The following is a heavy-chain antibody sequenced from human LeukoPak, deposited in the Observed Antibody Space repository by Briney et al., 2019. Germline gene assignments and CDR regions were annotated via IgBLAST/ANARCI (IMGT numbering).Heavy chain of an antibody. Sequence: GESLRLSCAASGFTVSSNYMSWVRQAPGKGLEWVSVIYSGGSTYYADSVKGRFTISRDNSKNTLYLQMNSLRAEDTAVYYCARELGGGGYDGMDVWGQGTTVTVSS. CDR1: GFTVSSNY. CDR3: ARELGGGGYDGMDV. D-gene: IGHD2-15*01. CDR2: IYSGGST. J-gene: IGHJ6*02. V-gene: IGHV3-53*01.